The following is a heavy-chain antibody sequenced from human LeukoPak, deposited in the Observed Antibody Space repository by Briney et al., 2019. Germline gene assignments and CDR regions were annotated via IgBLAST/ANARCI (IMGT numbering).Heavy chain of an antibody. CDR3: AKQDTAMVPGGLAGY. Sequence: AGGSLRLSCAASGFTFSSYWMHWVRHAPGKGLVWVSRINSDGSSTSYADSVKGRFTISRDNSKNTLYLQMNSLRAEDTAVYYCAKQDTAMVPGGLAGYWGQGTLVTVSS. V-gene: IGHV3-74*01. D-gene: IGHD5-18*01. CDR2: INSDGSST. CDR1: GFTFSSYW. J-gene: IGHJ4*02.